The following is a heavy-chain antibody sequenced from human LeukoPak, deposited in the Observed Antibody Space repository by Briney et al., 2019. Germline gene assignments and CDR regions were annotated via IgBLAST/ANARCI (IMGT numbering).Heavy chain of an antibody. CDR1: GGTFSSYA. D-gene: IGHD3-22*01. J-gene: IGHJ4*02. CDR2: IIPIFGTA. CDR3: ARDRSPGGYYDSSGYYGY. V-gene: IGHV1-69*01. Sequence: GSSVKVSCKASGGTFSSYAISWVRQAPGQGHEWMGGIIPIFGTANYAQKFQGRVTITADESTSTAYMELSSLRSEDTAVYYCARDRSPGGYYDSSGYYGYWGQGTLVTVSS.